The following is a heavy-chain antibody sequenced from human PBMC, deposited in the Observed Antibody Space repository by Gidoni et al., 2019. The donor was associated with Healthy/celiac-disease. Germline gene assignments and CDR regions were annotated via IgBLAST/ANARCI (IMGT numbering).Heavy chain of an antibody. CDR2: IKQDGSEK. J-gene: IGHJ4*02. Sequence: EVQLVESGGGLVQPGGSLRLSCAASGFTFSSYWMSWVRQAPGKGLEWVANIKQDGSEKYYVDSVKGRFTISRDNAKNSLYLQMNSLRAEDTAVYYCARDQLLWFGELPLDYWGQGTLVTVSS. CDR1: GFTFSSYW. D-gene: IGHD3-10*01. V-gene: IGHV3-7*01. CDR3: ARDQLLWFGELPLDY.